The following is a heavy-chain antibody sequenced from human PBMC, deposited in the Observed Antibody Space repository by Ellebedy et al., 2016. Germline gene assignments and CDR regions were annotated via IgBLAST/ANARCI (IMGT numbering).Heavy chain of an antibody. D-gene: IGHD3-10*01. Sequence: GGSLRLSCAASGSTFSSYSMNWVRQAPGKGLEWVSSISSSSSYIYYADSVKGRFTISRDNAKNSLYLQMNSLRAEDTAVYYFARVGLYGSGSSGCYMDVWGKGTTVTVSS. CDR1: GSTFSSYS. V-gene: IGHV3-21*01. J-gene: IGHJ6*03. CDR3: ARVGLYGSGSSGCYMDV. CDR2: ISSSSSYI.